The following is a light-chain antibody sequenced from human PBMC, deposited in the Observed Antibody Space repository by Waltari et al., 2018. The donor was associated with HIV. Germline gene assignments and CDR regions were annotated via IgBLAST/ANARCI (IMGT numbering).Light chain of an antibody. CDR2: SKN. V-gene: IGLV1-44*01. J-gene: IGLJ3*02. Sequence: QSVLTQPPSASGTPGHRVTISGSGSSSNIGSNTVHWYQQLPGTAPKLLIYSKNQRPSGVPDRFSGSRSGTSASLAISGLQSEDEADYYCAAWDDSLNGNWVFGGGTKLTVL. CDR3: AAWDDSLNGNWV. CDR1: SSNIGSNT.